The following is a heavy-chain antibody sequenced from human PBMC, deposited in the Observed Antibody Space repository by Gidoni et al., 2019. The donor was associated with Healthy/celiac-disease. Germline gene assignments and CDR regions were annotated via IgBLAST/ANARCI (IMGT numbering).Heavy chain of an antibody. CDR3: ARENYYDSSGYSGAVSAFDI. J-gene: IGHJ3*02. CDR1: GFTFSGYG. D-gene: IGHD3-22*01. Sequence: QVQLVESGVGLVPPGRSLRLSCAASGFTFSGYGLPWVRHAPGKGLEWVAVIWYDGSNKYYADSVKDRFTISRNNSKNTLYLQMNSLRAEDTAVYYCARENYYDSSGYSGAVSAFDIWGQGTMVTVSS. V-gene: IGHV3-33*01. CDR2: IWYDGSNK.